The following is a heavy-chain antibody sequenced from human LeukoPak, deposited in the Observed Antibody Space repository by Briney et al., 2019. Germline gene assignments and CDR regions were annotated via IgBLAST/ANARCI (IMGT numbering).Heavy chain of an antibody. CDR2: ISDST. D-gene: IGHD1-1*01. CDR1: GFSFSNYG. J-gene: IGHJ4*02. CDR3: ANNPLNWALDY. Sequence: GGSLRLSCAASGFSFSNYGMSWVRQAPGEGLEWVSAISDSTWYADSVKGRFTISRDSSQNTVYLQMNSLRAEDTAVYYCANNPLNWALDYWGQGTLVTVSS. V-gene: IGHV3-23*01.